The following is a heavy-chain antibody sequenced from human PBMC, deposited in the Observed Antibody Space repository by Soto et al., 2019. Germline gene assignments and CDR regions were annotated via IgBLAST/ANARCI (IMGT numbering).Heavy chain of an antibody. CDR3: AREIKTTAIKYYYYGMDV. Sequence: RLSCAASGFTFSSYWMNWGRQAPGRGLEWVANIKQDGSEKYYVYSVKGRFTISRDNAKNSLYLQMNSLRAEDTAVYYCAREIKTTAIKYYYYGMDVWGPGPTLTV. V-gene: IGHV3-7*01. CDR1: GFTFSSYW. CDR2: IKQDGSEK. D-gene: IGHD4-4*01. J-gene: IGHJ6*02.